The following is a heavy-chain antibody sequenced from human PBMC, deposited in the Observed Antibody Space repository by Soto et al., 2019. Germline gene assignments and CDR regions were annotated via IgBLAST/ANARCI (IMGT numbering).Heavy chain of an antibody. CDR2: IYYSGST. CDR3: TRARGFGLFDY. D-gene: IGHD3-10*01. CDR1: GGSVSSGTYY. V-gene: IGHV4-61*01. J-gene: IGHJ4*02. Sequence: QVQLHESGPGLVKPSETLSLTCTVSGGSVSSGTYYWNWILQSPGKGLEWIGYIYYSGSTSYNPSLQSRVTISADTSKNQFSLKLSSVTAADTAVYYCTRARGFGLFDYWGQGTLVTVSS.